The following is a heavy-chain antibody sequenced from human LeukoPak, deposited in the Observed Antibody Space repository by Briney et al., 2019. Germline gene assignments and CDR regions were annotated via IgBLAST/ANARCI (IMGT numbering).Heavy chain of an antibody. V-gene: IGHV3-21*01. CDR2: ISGSNTDI. Sequence: GGSLRLSCATSGFTFTNYAMNWVRQAPGKGLEWVSSISGSNTDIYYADSVKGRFTISRDNAKNTLYLQMNSLKSEDSAAYYCARGPAANSGNYYAGDYWGQGTLVTVSS. J-gene: IGHJ4*02. D-gene: IGHD1-26*01. CDR3: ARGPAANSGNYYAGDY. CDR1: GFTFTNYA.